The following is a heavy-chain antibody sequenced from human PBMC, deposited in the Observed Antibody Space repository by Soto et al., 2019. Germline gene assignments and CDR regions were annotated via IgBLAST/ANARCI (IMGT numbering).Heavy chain of an antibody. J-gene: IGHJ4*02. CDR1: GGSISSGGYY. CDR3: ARQIGRGSWSLDH. D-gene: IGHD6-13*01. V-gene: IGHV4-39*01. CDR2: IYYTGST. Sequence: SETLSLTCTVSGGSISSGGYYWSWIRQHPGKGLEWIGNIYYTGSTYYNPSLKSRVIISVDTSKNQFSLRLSSVTAADTAVYYCARQIGRGSWSLDHWGQGTLVTVSS.